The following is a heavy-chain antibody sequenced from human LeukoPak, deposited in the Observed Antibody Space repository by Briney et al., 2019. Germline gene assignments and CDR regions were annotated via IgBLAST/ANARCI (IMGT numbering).Heavy chain of an antibody. D-gene: IGHD2-15*01. CDR2: ISAYNGNT. J-gene: IGHJ4*02. CDR1: GYTFTSYA. Sequence: ASVKVSCKASGYTFTSYAISWVRQAPGQGLEWTGWISAYNGNTNYAQELQGRLTMTTDTSTSTAYMELRSLISDDAAVYYCARSRGYCGGGSCYFDYWGQGTLVTVSS. V-gene: IGHV1-18*01. CDR3: ARSRGYCGGGSCYFDY.